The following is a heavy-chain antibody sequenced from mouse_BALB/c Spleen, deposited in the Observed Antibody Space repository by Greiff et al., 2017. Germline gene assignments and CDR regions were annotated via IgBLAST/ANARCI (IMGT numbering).Heavy chain of an antibody. CDR3: ARYDGSSLYAMDY. V-gene: IGHV1S81*02. CDR2: INPSNGRT. Sequence: QVQLQQPGAELVKPGASVKLSCKASGYTFTSYWMHWVKQRPGQGLEWIGEINPSNGRTNYNEKFKSKATLTVDKSSSTAYMQLSSLTSEDSAVYYCARYDGSSLYAMDYWGQGTSVTVSA. D-gene: IGHD1-1*01. J-gene: IGHJ4*01. CDR1: GYTFTSYW.